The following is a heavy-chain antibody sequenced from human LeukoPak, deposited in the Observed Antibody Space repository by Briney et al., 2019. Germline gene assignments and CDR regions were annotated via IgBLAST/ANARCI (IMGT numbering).Heavy chain of an antibody. V-gene: IGHV4-34*01. CDR1: GGSFSGYY. CDR2: IYYSGST. Sequence: SETLSLTCAVYGGSFSGYYWSWIRQPPGKGLEWIGSIYYSGSTYYNPSLKSRVTISVDTSKNQFSLKLSSVTAADTAVYYCARTLLDGYSKEFDYWGQGTLVTVSS. J-gene: IGHJ4*02. D-gene: IGHD5-24*01. CDR3: ARTLLDGYSKEFDY.